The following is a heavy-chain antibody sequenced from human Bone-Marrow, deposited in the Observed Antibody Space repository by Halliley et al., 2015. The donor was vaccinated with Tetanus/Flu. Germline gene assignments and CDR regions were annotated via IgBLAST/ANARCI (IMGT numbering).Heavy chain of an antibody. CDR2: ISSKSHGVTT. J-gene: IGHJ4*02. V-gene: IGHV3-49*04. CDR3: SRDYNFCVYNSCYGLGY. D-gene: IGHD2-2*01. Sequence: SLRLSCTGSGFSFGDYALSWVRQSPGKGLEWVGFISSKSHGVTTYYAASVKGRFTISRDDSKSVAYLQMNRLTTEDTAVYYWSRDYNFCVYNSCYGLGYWGQGTLVTVSS. CDR1: GFSFGDYA.